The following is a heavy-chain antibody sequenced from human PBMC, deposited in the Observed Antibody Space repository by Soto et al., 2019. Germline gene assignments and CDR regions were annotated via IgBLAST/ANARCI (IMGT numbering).Heavy chain of an antibody. V-gene: IGHV5-10-1*01. CDR2: IDPSDSYI. J-gene: IGHJ4*02. CDR1: GYSFTSYW. Sequence: PXESLSISRKGSGYSFTSYWISWVRQKPGKGLEWIGRIDPSDSYINYSPSFQGHVTISADKSFSTAYLQWSSLKASDTAMYYCARLRPGVTIDYWGQGTQVTVSS. CDR3: ARLRPGVTIDY. D-gene: IGHD3-3*01.